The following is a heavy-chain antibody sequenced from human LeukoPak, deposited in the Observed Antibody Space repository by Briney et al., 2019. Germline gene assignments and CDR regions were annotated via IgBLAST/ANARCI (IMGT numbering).Heavy chain of an antibody. V-gene: IGHV3-74*01. CDR1: GFTFSSYW. CDR2: INTDGSST. CDR3: ARDQDAYYYDSSGYLDQ. J-gene: IGHJ4*02. Sequence: PGGSLXLSCAASGFTFSSYWMHWVRQAPGKGLVWVSRINTDGSSTSYADSVKGRFTISRDNAKNTLYLQMNRLRAEDTAVYYCARDQDAYYYDSSGYLDQWGQGTLVTVSS. D-gene: IGHD3-22*01.